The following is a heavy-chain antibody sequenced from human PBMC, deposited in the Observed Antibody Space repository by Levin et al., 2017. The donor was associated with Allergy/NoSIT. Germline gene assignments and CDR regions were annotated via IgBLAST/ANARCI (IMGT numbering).Heavy chain of an antibody. Sequence: GGSLRLSCAASGFTFSSYEMNCVRRAPGKGLEWVSYISSTGSTIYSADSVKGRFTISRDNAKNSLYLHMNSLRAEDTAVYYCARQLGNFWSGYNYFDYWGQGTLVTVSS. V-gene: IGHV3-48*03. D-gene: IGHD3-3*01. CDR2: ISSTGSTI. CDR3: ARQLGNFWSGYNYFDY. J-gene: IGHJ4*02. CDR1: GFTFSSYE.